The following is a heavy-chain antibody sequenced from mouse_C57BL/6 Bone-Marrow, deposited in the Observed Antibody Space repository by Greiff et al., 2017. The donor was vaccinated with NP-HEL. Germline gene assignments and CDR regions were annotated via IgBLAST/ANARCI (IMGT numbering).Heavy chain of an antibody. CDR3: AREEGNYGSWFAY. Sequence: EVQLQESGGGLVKPGGSLKLSCAASGFTFSSYAMSWVRQTPEKRLEWVATISDGGSYTYYPDNVKGRFTISRDNAKNNLYLQMSHLKSEDTAMYYCAREEGNYGSWFAYWGQGTLVTVSA. V-gene: IGHV5-4*01. D-gene: IGHD2-1*01. CDR2: ISDGGSYT. CDR1: GFTFSSYA. J-gene: IGHJ3*01.